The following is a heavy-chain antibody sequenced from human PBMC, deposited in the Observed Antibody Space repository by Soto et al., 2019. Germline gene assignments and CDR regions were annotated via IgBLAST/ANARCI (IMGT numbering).Heavy chain of an antibody. Sequence: ASVKVSCKASGYSFTGYSMHWVRQAPGQGLEWMGWINPKNGATNYARKFQGWVTMIRDTSISTVYMELRNLKSDDTAVYSCAAVGYGDYGGLGYYYYMDVWGKETTVTSP. CDR1: GYSFTGYS. D-gene: IGHD4-17*01. CDR3: AAVGYGDYGGLGYYYYMDV. V-gene: IGHV1-2*04. CDR2: INPKNGAT. J-gene: IGHJ6*03.